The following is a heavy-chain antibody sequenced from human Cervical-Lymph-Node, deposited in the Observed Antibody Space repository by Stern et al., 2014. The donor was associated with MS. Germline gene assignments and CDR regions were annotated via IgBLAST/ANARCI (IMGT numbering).Heavy chain of an antibody. V-gene: IGHV3-64D*06. CDR3: VKDSTYYDFWSGYTYFDY. D-gene: IGHD3-3*01. CDR1: GFTFSSYA. J-gene: IGHJ4*02. CDR2: ISSNGGST. Sequence: EDQLVESGGGLVQPGGSLRLSCSASGFTFSSYAMHWVRQAPGKGLEYVSAISSNGGSTYYADSVKGRFTISRDNSKNTLYLQMSSLRAEDTAVYYCVKDSTYYDFWSGYTYFDYWGQGTLVTVSS.